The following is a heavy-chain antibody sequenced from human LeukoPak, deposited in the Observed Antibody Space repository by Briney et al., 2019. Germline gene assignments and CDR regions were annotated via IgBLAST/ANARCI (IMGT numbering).Heavy chain of an antibody. CDR1: GFSLSTSGMC. CDR3: ARIQTDSSGYYFGPDY. D-gene: IGHD3-22*01. CDR2: IDWDDDK. V-gene: IGHV2-70*11. Sequence: ESGPTLVNPTQTLTLTCTFSGFSLSTSGMCVSWIRQPPGKALEWLARIDWDDDKYYSTSLKTRLTISKDTSKNQVVLTMTNMDPVDTATYYCARIQTDSSGYYFGPDYWGQGTLVTVSS. J-gene: IGHJ4*02.